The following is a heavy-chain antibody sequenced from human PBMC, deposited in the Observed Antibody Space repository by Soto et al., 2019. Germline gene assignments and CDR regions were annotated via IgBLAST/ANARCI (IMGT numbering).Heavy chain of an antibody. CDR1: GYSFTSYW. Sequence: GASLKISCKGSGYSFTSYWIGWVRQMPGKGLEWMGIIYPGDSDTRYSPSFQGQVTISADKSISTAYLQWCSLKASDTAMYYCARGSTERPYDHRFGYWGQGTLVTVSS. V-gene: IGHV5-51*01. CDR2: IYPGDSDT. D-gene: IGHD2-2*01. J-gene: IGHJ4*02. CDR3: ARGSTERPYDHRFGY.